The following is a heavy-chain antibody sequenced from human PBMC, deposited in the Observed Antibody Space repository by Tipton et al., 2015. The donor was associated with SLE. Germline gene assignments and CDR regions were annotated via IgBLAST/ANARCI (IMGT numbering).Heavy chain of an antibody. CDR1: GGSISSGGYY. J-gene: IGHJ2*01. D-gene: IGHD7-27*01. CDR2: IYTGGST. CDR3: ARVGIYWYFDL. V-gene: IGHV3-53*01. Sequence: LSLTCTVSGGSISSGGYYMSWARQAPGKGLEWVSVIYTGGSTYYADSVKGRFTISRDNSKNTLYLQMNSLRAEDTAVYYCARVGIYWYFDLWGRGTLVTVSS.